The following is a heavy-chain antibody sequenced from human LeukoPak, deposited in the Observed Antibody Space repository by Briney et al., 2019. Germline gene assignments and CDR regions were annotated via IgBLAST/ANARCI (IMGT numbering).Heavy chain of an antibody. V-gene: IGHV3-30*04. J-gene: IGHJ4*02. CDR1: GFTFSSYA. CDR3: AKDHSGTTRYFDY. CDR2: ISYDGSNK. D-gene: IGHD1-1*01. Sequence: GGSLRLSCAASGFTFSSYAMHWVRQAPGKGLEWVAVISYDGSNKYYADSVKGRFTISRDNSKNTLYLQMNSLRAEDTAVYYCAKDHSGTTRYFDYWGQGTLVTVSS.